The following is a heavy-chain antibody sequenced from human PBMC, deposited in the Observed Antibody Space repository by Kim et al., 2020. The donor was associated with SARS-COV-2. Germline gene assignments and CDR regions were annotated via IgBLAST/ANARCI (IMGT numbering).Heavy chain of an antibody. J-gene: IGHJ5*02. CDR2: ISSSSSYI. CDR1: GFTFSSYS. V-gene: IGHV3-21*01. Sequence: GGSLRLSCAASGFTFSSYSMNWVRQAPGKGLEWVSSISSSSSYIYYADSVKGRFTISRDNAKNSLYLQMNSLRAEDTAVYYCARDGVVVPAAMGGLGWFDPWGQGTLVTVSS. D-gene: IGHD2-2*01. CDR3: ARDGVVVPAAMGGLGWFDP.